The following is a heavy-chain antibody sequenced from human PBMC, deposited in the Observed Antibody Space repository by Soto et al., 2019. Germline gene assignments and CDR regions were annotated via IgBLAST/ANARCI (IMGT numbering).Heavy chain of an antibody. Sequence: GGSLRLSCAASGFTFSSYGMHWVRQAPGKGLEWVAVISYDGSNKYYADSVKGRFTISRDNSKNTLYLQMNSLRAEDTAVYYCANSVTVTTKNPYYYYYGMDVWGQGTTVTVSS. CDR2: ISYDGSNK. CDR3: ANSVTVTTKNPYYYYYGMDV. V-gene: IGHV3-30*18. J-gene: IGHJ6*02. CDR1: GFTFSSYG. D-gene: IGHD4-17*01.